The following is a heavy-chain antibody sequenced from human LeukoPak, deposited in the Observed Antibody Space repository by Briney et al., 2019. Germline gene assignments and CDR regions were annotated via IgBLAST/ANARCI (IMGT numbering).Heavy chain of an antibody. CDR3: ARTYYDFWSGYQPEGWFDP. CDR2: IYPGDSDT. Sequence: GESLKISCKGSGYSFTSYWIGWVRQMPGKGLEWMGIIYPGDSDTSYSPSFQGQVTISADKSISTAYLQWSSLKASDTAMYYCARTYYDFWSGYQPEGWFDPWGQGTLVTVSS. J-gene: IGHJ5*02. D-gene: IGHD3-3*01. CDR1: GYSFTSYW. V-gene: IGHV5-51*01.